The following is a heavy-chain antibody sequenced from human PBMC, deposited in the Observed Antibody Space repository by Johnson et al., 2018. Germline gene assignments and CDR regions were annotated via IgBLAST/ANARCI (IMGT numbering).Heavy chain of an antibody. CDR1: GFTFSSYA. CDR3: ANEGDCSGGSCYSDAFDI. D-gene: IGHD2-15*01. J-gene: IGHJ3*02. CDR2: ISGSGGST. V-gene: IGHV3-23*04. Sequence: EVQLVESGGGLVQPGGSLRLSCAASGFTFSSYAMSWVRQAPGKGLEWVSAISGSGGSTYYADSVKGRFTISRGNSKNTLYLQMNSRRAEDTAVYYCANEGDCSGGSCYSDAFDIWGQGTMVTVSS.